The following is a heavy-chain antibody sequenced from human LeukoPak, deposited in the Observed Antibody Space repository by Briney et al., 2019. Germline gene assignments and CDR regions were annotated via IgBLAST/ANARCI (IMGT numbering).Heavy chain of an antibody. J-gene: IGHJ4*02. D-gene: IGHD4-17*01. Sequence: TLSLTCTVSGGSVTSSNWWSWVRQPPGKGLEWIGEIYHSGSTNYNPSLKSRVTISVDKSENQFSLNLSSVTAADTAVYYCARVLQYGDYAKFDYWGQGTLVTVST. CDR1: GGSVTSSNW. CDR2: IYHSGST. V-gene: IGHV4-4*02. CDR3: ARVLQYGDYAKFDY.